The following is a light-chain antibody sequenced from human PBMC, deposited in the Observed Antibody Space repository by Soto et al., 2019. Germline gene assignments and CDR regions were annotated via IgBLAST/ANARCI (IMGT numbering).Light chain of an antibody. J-gene: IGLJ1*01. CDR1: SSDVGLYDF. CDR2: EVT. CDR3: NSYTRFSTYV. Sequence: QSVLTQPASVSGSPGQSITISCTGASSDVGLYDFVSWYQQHPGKAPKLLIYEVTYRPSGVSSRFSGSKYGNTASLTISGLQAEDEADYYCNSYTRFSTYVFGTGTKVTV. V-gene: IGLV2-14*01.